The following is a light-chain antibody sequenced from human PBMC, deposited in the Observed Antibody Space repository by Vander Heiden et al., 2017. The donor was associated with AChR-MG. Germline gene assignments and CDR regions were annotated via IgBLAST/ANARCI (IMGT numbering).Light chain of an antibody. Sequence: QSALTQPASVSGFPGQSITISCTGTSSDIGDYKFVSWYQQRPNKAPKLIIFDVYNRPSGVSDRFSGSKSGNTASLTISGLQAEDEADYYCSSYISSRSRVFGGGTKLTVL. CDR1: SSDIGDYKF. V-gene: IGLV2-14*03. CDR2: DVY. CDR3: SSYISSRSRV. J-gene: IGLJ3*02.